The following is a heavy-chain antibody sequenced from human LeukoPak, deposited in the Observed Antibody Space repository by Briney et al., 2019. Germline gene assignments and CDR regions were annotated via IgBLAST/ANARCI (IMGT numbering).Heavy chain of an antibody. CDR1: GFTFTSSA. Sequence: SVKVSCKASGFTFTSSAMQWVRQARGQRLEWIGWIVVGSGNTNYAQKLQGRVTMTTDTSTSTAYMELRSLRSDDTAVYYCATTKGSWFDPWGQGTLVTVSS. J-gene: IGHJ5*02. CDR2: IVVGSGNT. V-gene: IGHV1-58*02. D-gene: IGHD1-14*01. CDR3: ATTKGSWFDP.